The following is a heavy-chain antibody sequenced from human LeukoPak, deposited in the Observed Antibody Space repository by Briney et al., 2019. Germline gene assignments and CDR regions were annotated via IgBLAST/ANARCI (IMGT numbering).Heavy chain of an antibody. V-gene: IGHV4-39*01. J-gene: IGHJ4*02. CDR2: IYNSGST. CDR3: ASQPYYESSGYYFY. CDR1: GGSISSSTYN. D-gene: IGHD3-22*01. Sequence: EPSETLPLTCTVSGGSISSSTYNWGWLRQPPGKGLEWIGSIYNSGSTFYNPSLKSRATISIDTSKNQFSLKLSSVTAADTAIYYCASQPYYESSGYYFYWGQGTLVTVSS.